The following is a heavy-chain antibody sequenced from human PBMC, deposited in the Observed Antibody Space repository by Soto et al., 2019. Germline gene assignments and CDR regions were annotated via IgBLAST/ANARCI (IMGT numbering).Heavy chain of an antibody. D-gene: IGHD2-2*01. Sequence: PSETLSLTCTVSGGSVSSGSYHWTWIRQPPGKGLEWIGYIYYSGSTNYNPSLKSRVTISLDTSNNQFSLGLSSVTAADTAVYYCARTFCSTTSCQAHDMDVWGQGTTVTVSS. CDR3: ARTFCSTTSCQAHDMDV. CDR1: GGSVSSGSYH. V-gene: IGHV4-61*01. CDR2: IYYSGST. J-gene: IGHJ6*02.